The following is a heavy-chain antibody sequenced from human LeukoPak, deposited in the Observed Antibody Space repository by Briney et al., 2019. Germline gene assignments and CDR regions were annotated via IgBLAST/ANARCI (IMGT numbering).Heavy chain of an antibody. Sequence: PSETLSLTCAVYGGSFSGYYWSWIRQPPGKGLEWIGTIYYSGSTYYNPSLKSRVTISVDTSKNQVSLKLSSVTAADTAVYYCARDGGSGWYYFDYWGQGTLVTVSS. CDR2: IYYSGST. D-gene: IGHD6-19*01. CDR1: GGSFSGYY. CDR3: ARDGGSGWYYFDY. V-gene: IGHV4-59*01. J-gene: IGHJ4*02.